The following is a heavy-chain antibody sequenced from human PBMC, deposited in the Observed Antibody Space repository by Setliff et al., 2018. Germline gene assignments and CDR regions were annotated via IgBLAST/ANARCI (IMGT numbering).Heavy chain of an antibody. CDR3: ARAIYSSGWYLRYYYYMDV. J-gene: IGHJ6*03. V-gene: IGHV4-34*01. CDR1: GGSFSGYY. Sequence: SETLSLPCAVYGGSFSGYYWSWIRQPPGTGLEWIGEINHSGSTNYNPSLKSRVTISVDTSKNQFSLKLSSVTAADTAVYYCARAIYSSGWYLRYYYYMDVWGKGTTVTVSS. CDR2: INHSGST. D-gene: IGHD6-19*01.